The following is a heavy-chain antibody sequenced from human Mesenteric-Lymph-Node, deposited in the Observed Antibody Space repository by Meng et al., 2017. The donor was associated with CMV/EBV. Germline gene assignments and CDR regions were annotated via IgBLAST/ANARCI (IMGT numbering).Heavy chain of an antibody. CDR1: GFTFSGYW. J-gene: IGHJ3*02. D-gene: IGHD2-2*02. CDR3: ARMYCSTTTCYTDAFDI. V-gene: IGHV3-7*01. Sequence: GGSLRLSCAASGFTFSGYWMSWVRQAPGKGLEWVANIKQDGGEMYYVDSVKGRFIISRDNAKNSLYLQMNSLRAEDTAVYYCARMYCSTTTCYTDAFDIWGQGTMVTVSS. CDR2: IKQDGGEM.